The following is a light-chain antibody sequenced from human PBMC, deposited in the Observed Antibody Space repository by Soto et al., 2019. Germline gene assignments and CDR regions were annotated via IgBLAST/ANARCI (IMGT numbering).Light chain of an antibody. V-gene: IGLV1-44*01. J-gene: IGLJ2*01. CDR2: SNN. Sequence: QLVLTQPPSASGTPGQRVTISCSGSSSNIGSNTVNWYQQLPGTAPKLLIYSNNQRPSGVPDRFSGSKSGTSASLAISGLQSEEEADYYCSAWDDSMTVVFGGGTKLTVL. CDR1: SSNIGSNT. CDR3: SAWDDSMTVV.